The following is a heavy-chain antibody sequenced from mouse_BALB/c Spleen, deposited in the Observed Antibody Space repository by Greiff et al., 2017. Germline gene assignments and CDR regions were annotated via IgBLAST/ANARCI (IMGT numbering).Heavy chain of an antibody. J-gene: IGHJ4*01. V-gene: IGHV7-3*02. CDR3: ARDNAMDY. CDR2: IRNKANGYTT. Sequence: EVMLVESGGGLVQPGGSLRLSCATSGFTFTDYYMSWVRQPPGKALEWLGFIRNKANGYTTEYSASVKGRFTISRDNSQSIRYLQMNTLRAEDSATYYCARDNAMDYWGQGTSVTVSS. CDR1: GFTFTDYY.